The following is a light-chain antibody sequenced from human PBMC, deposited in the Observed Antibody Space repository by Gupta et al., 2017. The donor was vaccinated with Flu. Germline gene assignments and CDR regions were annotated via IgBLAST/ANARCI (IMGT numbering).Light chain of an antibody. J-gene: IGKJ3*01. CDR3: QQYYTTPLFT. Sequence: DIVMTQSPDSLAVSLGERATINCKSSQSVVHSANNKNYLAWFQQKPGQPPKLLIYWASTRESGVPDRFSGSGSGTDFTLTISSVLAEDVAVYYCQQYYTTPLFTFGPGTRVDVK. CDR2: WAS. CDR1: QSVVHSANNKNY. V-gene: IGKV4-1*01.